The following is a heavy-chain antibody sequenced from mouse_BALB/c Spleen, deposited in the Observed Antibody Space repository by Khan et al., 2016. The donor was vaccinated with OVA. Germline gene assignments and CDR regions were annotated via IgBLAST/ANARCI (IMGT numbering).Heavy chain of an antibody. CDR3: ANGNYGWFAY. Sequence: EVELVESGGGLVEPGGSLKLSCAASGFTFSSFVMSWVRQTPEKRLEWVATISSAATYTYYPDSVKGRFTISRDNAKNTLYLQMNSLRSDDRAIYYCANGNYGWFAYWGQGTLVTVST. V-gene: IGHV5-9-1*01. CDR2: ISSAATYT. CDR1: GFTFSSFV. D-gene: IGHD2-1*01. J-gene: IGHJ3*01.